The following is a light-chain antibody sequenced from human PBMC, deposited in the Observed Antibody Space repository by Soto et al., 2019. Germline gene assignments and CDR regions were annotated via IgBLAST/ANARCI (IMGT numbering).Light chain of an antibody. J-gene: IGLJ1*01. V-gene: IGLV2-8*01. CDR3: GSKAGIHIV. Sequence: QSALTQPPSASGSPGQSVAISCTGTSSDVGGDDYVSWYQQYPGKAPKLMIYDVSKRPSGVPDRFSGSKSGNTASLTVSGLQAEDEADYYCGSKAGIHIVFGTGTKVTVL. CDR1: SSDVGGDDY. CDR2: DVS.